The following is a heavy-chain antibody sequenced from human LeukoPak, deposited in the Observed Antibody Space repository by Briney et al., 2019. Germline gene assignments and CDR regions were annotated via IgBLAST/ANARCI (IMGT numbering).Heavy chain of an antibody. Sequence: GGSLRLSCAASGFTFSSYAMHWVRQAPGKGLEWVAVISYDGSNKYYADSVKGRFTISRDNSKNTLYLQMNSLRAEDTAVYYCARDGDCSSTSCYTGFQHWGQGTLVTVSS. D-gene: IGHD2-2*02. J-gene: IGHJ1*01. V-gene: IGHV3-30*01. CDR3: ARDGDCSSTSCYTGFQH. CDR1: GFTFSSYA. CDR2: ISYDGSNK.